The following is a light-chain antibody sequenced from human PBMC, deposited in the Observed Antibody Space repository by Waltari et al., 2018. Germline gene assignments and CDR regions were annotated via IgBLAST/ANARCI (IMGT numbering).Light chain of an antibody. CDR1: QSVKDN. CDR3: QQCDHWPLT. Sequence: ERVLTPSPATLSVSPGDRVTLYCSASQSVKDNLAWYQQKPGHPPRLLIYGASTRATGIPARFSGSGSGSEYSLTISSLQSEDFAVYYCQQCDHWPLTFGGGTRVEIK. J-gene: IGKJ4*01. CDR2: GAS. V-gene: IGKV3-15*01.